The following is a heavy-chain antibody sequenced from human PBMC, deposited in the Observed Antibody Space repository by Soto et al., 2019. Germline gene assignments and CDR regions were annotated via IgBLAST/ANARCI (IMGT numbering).Heavy chain of an antibody. D-gene: IGHD1-1*01. J-gene: IGHJ4*02. CDR2: ISRGGTTT. CDR3: VRDPDGINDFDY. V-gene: IGHV3-48*02. Sequence: GGSLRLSCAASGFTFSSYSMNWVRQAPGKGLEWVSFISRGGTTTHYADSVKGRFSISRDDAKNSLYLDMSSLRDEDTAVYYCVRDPDGINDFDYWGQGTLVTVSS. CDR1: GFTFSSYS.